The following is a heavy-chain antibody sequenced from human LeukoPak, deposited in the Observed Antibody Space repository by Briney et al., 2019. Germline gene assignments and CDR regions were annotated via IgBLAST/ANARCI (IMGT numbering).Heavy chain of an antibody. CDR2: ISTYSDNT. V-gene: IGHV1-18*01. J-gene: IGHJ4*02. CDR3: ARQVDTTMALPDY. CDR1: LYTFTSYG. Sequence: EASVKVSCKTSLYTFTSYGMSWVRQAPGQRVEGMGWISTYSDNTNYAQKFRGRVTMTTDTSTSTVYMELRSLRSDDAAIYYCARQVDTTMALPDYWGQGTLVTVSS. D-gene: IGHD5-18*01.